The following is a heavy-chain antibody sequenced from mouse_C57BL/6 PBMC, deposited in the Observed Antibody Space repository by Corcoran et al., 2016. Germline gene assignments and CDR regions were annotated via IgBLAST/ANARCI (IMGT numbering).Heavy chain of an antibody. J-gene: IGHJ4*01. CDR3: ARTTVVGYAMDY. D-gene: IGHD1-1*01. V-gene: IGHV9-3*01. Sequence: QIQLVQSGPELKKPGETVKISCKASGYTFTTYGMSWVKQAPGKGLKWMGGINTYSGVPTYADDFKGRFAFSLETSASTAYLQINNLKNEDTATYFCARTTVVGYAMDYWGQGTSVTVSS. CDR2: INTYSGVP. CDR1: GYTFTTYG.